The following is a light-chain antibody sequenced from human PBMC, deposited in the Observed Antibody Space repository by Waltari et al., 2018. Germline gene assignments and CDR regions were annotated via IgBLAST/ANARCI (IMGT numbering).Light chain of an antibody. J-gene: IGKJ2*01. CDR2: AAS. Sequence: DIQMTQSPSSLSASVGDRVTITCRASQSISSYLNWYQQKPGKAPKLLIYAASSLQSGVPSRFSGSGSGTDFTLTISSLQPEDFATYYCHQTFSHPRPSFGQGTKVDI. CDR1: QSISSY. V-gene: IGKV1-39*01. CDR3: HQTFSHPRPS.